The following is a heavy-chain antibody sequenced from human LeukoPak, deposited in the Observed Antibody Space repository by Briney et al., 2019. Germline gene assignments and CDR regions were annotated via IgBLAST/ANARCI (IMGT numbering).Heavy chain of an antibody. CDR2: IYSGGST. CDR1: GGSISGSSYY. D-gene: IGHD3-10*01. V-gene: IGHV3-53*01. CDR3: ARAPLRGLYYFDY. J-gene: IGHJ4*02. Sequence: ETLSLTCTVSGGSISGSSYYWGWVRQAPGKGLEWVSVIYSGGSTYYADSMKGRFTISRDNSKNTLYLQMNSLRAEDTAVYYCARAPLRGLYYFDYWGQGTLVTVSS.